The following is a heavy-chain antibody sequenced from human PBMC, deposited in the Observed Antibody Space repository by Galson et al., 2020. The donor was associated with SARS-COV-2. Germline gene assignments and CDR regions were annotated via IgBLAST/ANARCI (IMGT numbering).Heavy chain of an antibody. V-gene: IGHV3-30*04. CDR2: ISYDGSNK. CDR1: GFTFSSYA. J-gene: IGHJ4*02. CDR3: ARGGYSYGLGGVDY. Sequence: GESLKISCAASGFTFSSYAMHWVRQAPGKGLEWVAVISYDGSNKYYADSVKGRFTISRDNSKNTLYLQMNSLRAEDTAVYYCARGGYSYGLGGVDYWGQGTLVTVSS. D-gene: IGHD5-18*01.